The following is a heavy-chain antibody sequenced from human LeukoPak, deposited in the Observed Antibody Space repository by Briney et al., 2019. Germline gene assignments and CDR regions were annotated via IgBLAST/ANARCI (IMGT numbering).Heavy chain of an antibody. CDR1: GFSVSSKY. CDR3: ARGYYSGGSCYFFDY. Sequence: PGGSLRLSCAASGFSVSSKYMSWVRQAPGKGLEWVSVIYSGGSTDYADSVKGRFTISRDNSKNMLYLQMNSLRPEDTAVYYCARGYYSGGSCYFFDYWGQGTLVTVSS. J-gene: IGHJ4*02. CDR2: IYSGGST. V-gene: IGHV3-53*01. D-gene: IGHD2-15*01.